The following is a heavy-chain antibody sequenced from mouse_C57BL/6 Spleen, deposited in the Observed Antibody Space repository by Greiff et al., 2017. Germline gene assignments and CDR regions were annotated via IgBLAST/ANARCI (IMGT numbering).Heavy chain of an antibody. CDR2: IYPGSGST. J-gene: IGHJ4*01. V-gene: IGHV1-55*01. CDR1: GYTFTSYW. D-gene: IGHD2-3*01. Sequence: QVQLKQPGAELVKPGASVKLSCKASGYTFTSYWITWVKQRPGQGLEWIGDIYPGSGSTNYNEKFKSKATLTVDTSSSTAYMQLSSLTSEDSAVYYGARRKAYDGDYDYAMDYWGQGTSVTVSS. CDR3: ARRKAYDGDYDYAMDY.